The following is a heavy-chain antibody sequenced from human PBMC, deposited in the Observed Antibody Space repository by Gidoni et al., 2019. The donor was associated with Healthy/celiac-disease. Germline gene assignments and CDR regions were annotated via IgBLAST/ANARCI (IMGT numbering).Heavy chain of an antibody. Sequence: EVQLLEPGGGLVQPGGSLRLSCAASGFTFSTYATSWVRQAPGKGLGWVSAISGSGGSTYYADSVKGRFTISRDNSKNTLYLQMNSLRAEDTAVYYCAKDPGYCTNGVCPRGGYWGQGTLVTVSS. CDR1: GFTFSTYA. D-gene: IGHD2-8*01. V-gene: IGHV3-23*01. CDR3: AKDPGYCTNGVCPRGGY. CDR2: ISGSGGST. J-gene: IGHJ4*02.